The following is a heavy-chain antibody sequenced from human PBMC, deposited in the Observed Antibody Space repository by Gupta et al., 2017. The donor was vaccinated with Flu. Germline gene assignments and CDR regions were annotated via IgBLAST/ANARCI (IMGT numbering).Heavy chain of an antibody. CDR2: ISGSGGST. CDR1: GFTFSSYA. Sequence: EVQLLESGGGLVQPGGSLRLSSAASGFTFSSYAMSWVRQAPGKGLEWVSAISGSGGSTYYADSVKGRFTISRDNSKNTLYLQMNSLGAEDTAVYYCAKDQGGITVTSQAHPRSQYYYYYYGMDVWGQGTTVTVSS. J-gene: IGHJ6*02. CDR3: AKDQGGITVTSQAHPRSQYYYYYYGMDV. D-gene: IGHD4-11*01. V-gene: IGHV3-23*01.